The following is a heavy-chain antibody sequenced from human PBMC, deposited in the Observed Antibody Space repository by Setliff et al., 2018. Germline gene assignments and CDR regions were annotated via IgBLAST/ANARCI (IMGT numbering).Heavy chain of an antibody. J-gene: IGHJ3*02. CDR3: ARDGDNYYDSSGYYLNHAFDI. CDR1: GGTFSSYA. D-gene: IGHD3-22*01. V-gene: IGHV1-69*13. CDR2: IIPIFGTA. Sequence: SVNVSCKASGGTFSSYAISWVRQAPGQGLEWMGGIIPIFGTANYAQKFQGRVTITADESTSTAYMELSSLRSEDTAVYYCARDGDNYYDSSGYYLNHAFDIWGQGTMVTVSS.